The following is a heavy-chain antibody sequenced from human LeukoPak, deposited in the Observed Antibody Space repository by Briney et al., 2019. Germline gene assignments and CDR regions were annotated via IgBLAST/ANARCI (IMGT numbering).Heavy chain of an antibody. CDR3: AKGQWLAHFDY. Sequence: PGGSLRLSCAASGFTFRNYGMHWVRQAPGKGLEWVAYIRFDGTTKYYTDSVKGRFTISRDTSHNTLYLEMNSLRPNDTAVYYCAKGQWLAHFDYWGQGTLVTVSS. CDR2: IRFDGTTK. CDR1: GFTFRNYG. D-gene: IGHD6-19*01. V-gene: IGHV3-30*02. J-gene: IGHJ4*02.